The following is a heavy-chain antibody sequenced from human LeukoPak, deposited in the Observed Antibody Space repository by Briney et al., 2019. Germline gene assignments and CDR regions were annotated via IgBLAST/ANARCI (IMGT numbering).Heavy chain of an antibody. D-gene: IGHD4-17*01. J-gene: IGHJ3*02. Sequence: GGSLRLSCAASGFSFSSYEMNWVRQAPGKGLEWVSYIGSSGSTVYYADSVKGRFTISRDNAKNSPYLQMNSLRDEDTAVYYCARDTLVYADSPDAFDIWGQGTMVTVSS. CDR3: ARDTLVYADSPDAFDI. CDR1: GFSFSSYE. CDR2: IGSSGSTV. V-gene: IGHV3-48*03.